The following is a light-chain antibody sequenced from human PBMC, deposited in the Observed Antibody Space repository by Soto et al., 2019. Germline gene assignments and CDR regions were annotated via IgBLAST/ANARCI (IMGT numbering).Light chain of an antibody. CDR2: WAS. CDR3: QQFYSSPIT. CDR1: QSILYSSNNNNY. J-gene: IGKJ5*01. Sequence: DIVMTQSPDSLVVSLGERATINCKSSQSILYSSNNNNYLAWYQQKPGQPPKLLIYWASTRESGVPDRFRGAGSGTDFTLTISSLQADDVAVYYCQQFYSSPITFGQGTRLEIK. V-gene: IGKV4-1*01.